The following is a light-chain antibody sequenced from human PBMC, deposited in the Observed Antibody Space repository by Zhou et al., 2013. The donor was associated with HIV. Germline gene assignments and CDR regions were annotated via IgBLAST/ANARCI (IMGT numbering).Light chain of an antibody. CDR1: QSISSW. V-gene: IGKV1-5*03. J-gene: IGKJ5*01. Sequence: DIQMTQSPSTLSASVGDRVTITCRASQSISSWLAWYQQKPGNAPKLLIYKASSLESWVPSRFSGSGSGTEFSVTISSLQPDDSASYYCQQYNLYPITFGQGTRLEI. CDR2: KAS. CDR3: QQYNLYPIT.